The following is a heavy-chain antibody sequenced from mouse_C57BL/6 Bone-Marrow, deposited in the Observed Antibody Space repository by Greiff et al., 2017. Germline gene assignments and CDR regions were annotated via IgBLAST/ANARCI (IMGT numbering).Heavy chain of an antibody. V-gene: IGHV1-55*01. Sequence: VQLQQPGAELVKPGASVKMSCKASGYTFTSYWITWVKQRPGQGLEWIGDIYPGSGSTNYNEKFKSKATLTVDTPSSTAYMQLSSLTSEDSAVYYCARPYYSNYWYFDVWGTGTTVTVSS. D-gene: IGHD2-5*01. CDR1: GYTFTSYW. J-gene: IGHJ1*03. CDR3: ARPYYSNYWYFDV. CDR2: IYPGSGST.